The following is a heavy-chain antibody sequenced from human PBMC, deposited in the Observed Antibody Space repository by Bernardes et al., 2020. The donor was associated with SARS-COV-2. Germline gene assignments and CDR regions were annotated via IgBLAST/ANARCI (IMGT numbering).Heavy chain of an antibody. CDR1: GYTFTGYY. V-gene: IGHV1-2*04. Sequence: ASVKVSCKASGYTFTGYYMHWVRQAPGQGLEWMGWINPNSGGTNYAQKFQGWVTMTRDTSINTAYMELSRLRSDDTAVYYCARGFLYCSSTSCYANWFDPWGQGTLVTVSS. CDR3: ARGFLYCSSTSCYANWFDP. CDR2: INPNSGGT. D-gene: IGHD2-2*01. J-gene: IGHJ5*02.